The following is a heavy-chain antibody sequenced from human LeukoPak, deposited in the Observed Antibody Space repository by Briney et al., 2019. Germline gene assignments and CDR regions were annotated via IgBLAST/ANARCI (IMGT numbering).Heavy chain of an antibody. J-gene: IGHJ4*02. D-gene: IGHD6-13*01. CDR1: GFTFSDYY. V-gene: IGHV3-11*01. CDR3: ARVSAAGGYFDY. CDR2: ISSSGSTI. Sequence: GGSLRLSCAAFGFTFSDYYMSWIRQAPGKGLEWVSYISSSGSTIYYADSVKGRFTISRDNAKNSLYLQMNSLRAEDTAVHYCARVSAAGGYFDYWGQGALVTVSS.